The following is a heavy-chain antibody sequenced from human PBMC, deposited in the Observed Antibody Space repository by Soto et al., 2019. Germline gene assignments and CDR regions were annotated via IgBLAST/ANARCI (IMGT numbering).Heavy chain of an antibody. CDR2: IDSRGRTL. CDR1: GFTFSDYS. D-gene: IGHD6-6*01. CDR3: ARQAARNYIDS. Sequence: VGSLRLSCVASGFTFSDYSMSWIRQAPGKGLEWLAFIDSRGRTLSYADSVRGRFTISRDNAENSVYLQMDSLRADDTAVYYCARQAARNYIDSWGQGNSVTVPS. J-gene: IGHJ4*02. V-gene: IGHV3-11*01.